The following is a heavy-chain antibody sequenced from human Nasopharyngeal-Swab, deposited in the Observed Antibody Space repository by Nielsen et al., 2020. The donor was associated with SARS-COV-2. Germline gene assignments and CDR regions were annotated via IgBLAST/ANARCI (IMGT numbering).Heavy chain of an antibody. V-gene: IGHV3-11*04. CDR1: GLTFSDYY. Sequence: GGSLRLSFAPSGLTFSDYYMSWFRQAPGKGLEWVSYISSSGSTIYYADSVKGRFTISRDNAKNSLYLQMNSLRAEDTAVYYCARGYYGSGSYYLDAFDIWGQGTMVTVSS. CDR3: ARGYYGSGSYYLDAFDI. J-gene: IGHJ3*02. D-gene: IGHD3-10*01. CDR2: ISSSGSTI.